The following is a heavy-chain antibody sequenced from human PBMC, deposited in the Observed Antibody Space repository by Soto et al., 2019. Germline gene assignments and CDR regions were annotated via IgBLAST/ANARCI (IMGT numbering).Heavy chain of an antibody. D-gene: IGHD3-3*01. Sequence: EVQLVESGGGLVKPGGSLRLSCAASGFTFSSYSMNWVRQAPGKGLEWVSSISSSSSYIYYADSVKGRFTISRDNAKNSLYLQMNSLRAEDTAVYYCARDQITIFGVDQIGYYYMDVWGKGTTVTVSS. J-gene: IGHJ6*03. CDR3: ARDQITIFGVDQIGYYYMDV. CDR1: GFTFSSYS. V-gene: IGHV3-21*01. CDR2: ISSSSSYI.